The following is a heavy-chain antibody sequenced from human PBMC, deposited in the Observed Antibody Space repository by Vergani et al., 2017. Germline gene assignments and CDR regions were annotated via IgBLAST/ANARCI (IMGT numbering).Heavy chain of an antibody. Sequence: QLQLQESGPGLVKPSETLSLTCTVSGGSISSSSYYWGWIRQPPGKGLEWIGYIYHSGSTYYNPSLKSRVTISVDRSKNQFSLKLSSVTAADTAVYYCARGGITIFGVVTAFDYWGQGTLVTVSS. D-gene: IGHD3-3*01. V-gene: IGHV4-39*07. CDR1: GGSISSSSYY. J-gene: IGHJ4*02. CDR2: IYHSGST. CDR3: ARGGITIFGVVTAFDY.